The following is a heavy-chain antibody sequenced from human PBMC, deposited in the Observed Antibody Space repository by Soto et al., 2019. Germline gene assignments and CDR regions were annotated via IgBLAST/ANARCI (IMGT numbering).Heavy chain of an antibody. CDR1: GGSISSGGYS. D-gene: IGHD1-1*01. V-gene: IGHV4-30-2*01. J-gene: IGHJ5*02. Sequence: SETLSLTCAVSGGSISSGGYSWSWIRQPPGKGLEWIGYIYHSGGTLYNPSLKSRVTISVDKSKNQFSLKLTSVTAADTAVYYCARDQLEGNWFDPWGQGTLVTVSS. CDR3: ARDQLEGNWFDP. CDR2: IYHSGGT.